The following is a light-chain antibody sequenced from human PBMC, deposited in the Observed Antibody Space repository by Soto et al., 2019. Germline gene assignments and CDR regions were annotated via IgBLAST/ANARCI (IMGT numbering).Light chain of an antibody. Sequence: QSALTQPASVSGSPGQSITISSTGTSSDVGDYKYVSWYQKHPGKAPKALIYEVSNRPSGVSNRFSGSKSGNTASLTVSGRQAEDEADYYCSSYAASNTLVFGPGTKLTVL. V-gene: IGLV2-14*01. CDR1: SSDVGDYKY. J-gene: IGLJ1*01. CDR2: EVS. CDR3: SSYAASNTLV.